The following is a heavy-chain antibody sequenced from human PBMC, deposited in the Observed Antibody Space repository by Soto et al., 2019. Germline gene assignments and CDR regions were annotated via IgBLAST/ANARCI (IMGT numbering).Heavy chain of an antibody. CDR2: IWYDGSNK. CDR1: GFTFSSYG. Sequence: GGPLRLSCAASGFTFSSYGMHWVRQAPGKGLEWVAVIWYDGSNKYYADSVKGRFTISRDNSKNTLYLQMNSLRAEDTAVYYCAREVDTAMVFFDYWGQGTLVTVSS. D-gene: IGHD5-18*01. CDR3: AREVDTAMVFFDY. J-gene: IGHJ4*02. V-gene: IGHV3-33*01.